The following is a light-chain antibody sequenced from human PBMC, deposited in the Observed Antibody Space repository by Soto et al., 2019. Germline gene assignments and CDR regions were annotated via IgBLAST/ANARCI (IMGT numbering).Light chain of an antibody. CDR3: GTWDSSLTTFV. CDR1: SSDIGRNY. V-gene: IGLV1-51*02. CDR2: ENY. J-gene: IGLJ1*01. Sequence: QSVLTQPPSVSAAPGQKVTISCSGSSSDIGRNYVSWYKHLPRTTPKLLIYENYKRPSGIPDRFSGSKSGTSATLGITGLQTGDEDDYYCGTWDSSLTTFVFGTGTKVTVL.